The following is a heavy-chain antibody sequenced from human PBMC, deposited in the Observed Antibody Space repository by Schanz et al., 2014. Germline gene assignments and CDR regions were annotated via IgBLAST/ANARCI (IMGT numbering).Heavy chain of an antibody. CDR1: GGTLDTYK. J-gene: IGHJ6*02. V-gene: IGHV1-69*02. CDR3: ATAGKGYAYPLDSYPMEV. CDR2: IIPFLAVS. Sequence: QDQLLQSGAAVKKPGSSVRVSCKASGGTLDTYKIAWVRQVPGQGLEWMGRIIPFLAVSNYAQDFQGRVTFTTDRSTSTVHMDLRSLRSEDTGLCYCATAGKGYAYPLDSYPMEVWGQGTTVSVSS. D-gene: IGHD3-16*01.